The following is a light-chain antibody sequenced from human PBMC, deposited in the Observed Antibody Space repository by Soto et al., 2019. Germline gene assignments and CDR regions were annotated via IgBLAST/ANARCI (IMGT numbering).Light chain of an antibody. Sequence: QSVLTQPPSASGTPGQRVTISCSGSRSNIGINYVFWFQQLPGTAPKLLIYSNNQRPSGVPDRFSGSQSGTSASLAISGLRSEYEADYFCASWDDSLRGPVFGGGTKLTVL. J-gene: IGLJ3*02. CDR1: RSNIGINY. V-gene: IGLV1-47*02. CDR2: SNN. CDR3: ASWDDSLRGPV.